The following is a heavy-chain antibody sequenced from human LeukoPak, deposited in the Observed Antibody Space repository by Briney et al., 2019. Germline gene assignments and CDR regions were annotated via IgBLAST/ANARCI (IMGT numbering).Heavy chain of an antibody. J-gene: IGHJ6*03. CDR3: ASSYSSRTQNYYYYYMDV. V-gene: IGHV3-7*03. D-gene: IGHD2-15*01. Sequence: PGGSLRLSCAASGFTFSSYWMSWVRQAPGKGLEWVANIKQDGSEKYYVDSVKGRFTISRDNAKNSLYLQMNSLRAEDTAVYYCASSYSSRTQNYYYYYMDVWGKGTTVTVSS. CDR1: GFTFSSYW. CDR2: IKQDGSEK.